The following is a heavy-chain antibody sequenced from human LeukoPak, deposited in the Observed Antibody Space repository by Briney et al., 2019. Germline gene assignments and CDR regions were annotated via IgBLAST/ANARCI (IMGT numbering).Heavy chain of an antibody. V-gene: IGHV3-30-3*01. J-gene: IGHJ6*02. CDR3: AGSRRHYYYYGMDV. CDR1: GFTFSSYA. CDR2: ISYDGSNK. Sequence: PGGSLRLSCAASGFTFSSYAMHWVRQAPGKGLEWVAVISYDGSNKYYADSVKGRFTISRDNSKNTLYLQMNSLRAEDTAVHYCAGSRRHYYYYGMDVWGQGTTVTVSS.